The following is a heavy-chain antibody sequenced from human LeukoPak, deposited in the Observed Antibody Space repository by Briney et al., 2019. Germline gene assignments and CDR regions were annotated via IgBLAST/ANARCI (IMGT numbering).Heavy chain of an antibody. CDR3: ARGDYGDYGAFDI. V-gene: IGHV4-4*07. D-gene: IGHD4-17*01. CDR1: GGSISSCN. CDR2: IYTSGST. J-gene: IGHJ3*02. Sequence: SETLSLTCTVSGGSISSCNQSWIRQPPGKGLEWFGRIYTSGSTNYNPSLKSRVTMSVDTSKNQFSLKLSSVTAADTAVYYCARGDYGDYGAFDIWGQGTMVTVSS.